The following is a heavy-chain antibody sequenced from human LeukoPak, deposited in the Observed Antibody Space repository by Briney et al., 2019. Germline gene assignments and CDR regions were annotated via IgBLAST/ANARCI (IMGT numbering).Heavy chain of an antibody. CDR1: GFTFSSYA. V-gene: IGHV3-23*01. CDR2: ISGAGGTT. D-gene: IGHD4-17*01. Sequence: GGSLRLSCAASGFTFSSYAMSWVRQAPGKGLEWVSAISGAGGTTLYADSVKGRFTISRDNSKNTLYLQMSSLRAEDTAVYYCARDPNGDYIGAFEIWGQGTMVTVSS. J-gene: IGHJ3*02. CDR3: ARDPNGDYIGAFEI.